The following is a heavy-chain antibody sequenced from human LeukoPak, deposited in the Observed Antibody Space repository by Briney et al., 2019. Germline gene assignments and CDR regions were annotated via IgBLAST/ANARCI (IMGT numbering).Heavy chain of an antibody. V-gene: IGHV3-23*01. D-gene: IGHD2-21*01. J-gene: IGHJ6*03. Sequence: GGSLRLSCAASGFTFSSYAMSWVRQAPGKGLEWVSPISDSGGNTYYADYVKGRFTISRDNSKNTLSLQMNGLRAEDTAVYYCAKGTASYYYFMDVWGKGTTVTVSS. CDR3: AKGTASYYYFMDV. CDR2: ISDSGGNT. CDR1: GFTFSSYA.